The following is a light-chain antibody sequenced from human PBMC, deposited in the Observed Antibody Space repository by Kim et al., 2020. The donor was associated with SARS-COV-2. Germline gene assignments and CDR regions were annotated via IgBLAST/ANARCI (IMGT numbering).Light chain of an antibody. CDR1: QSIKTW. Sequence: ASVGGRVAITCRASQSIKTWLAWFQPKPGKAPNLLSYAASRLESGVTSRFSGSGSGTDFTRTINSLQPEDFASYYCQQTNYFPLTFGGGTKVDIK. CDR2: AAS. J-gene: IGKJ4*01. CDR3: QQTNYFPLT. V-gene: IGKV1D-12*01.